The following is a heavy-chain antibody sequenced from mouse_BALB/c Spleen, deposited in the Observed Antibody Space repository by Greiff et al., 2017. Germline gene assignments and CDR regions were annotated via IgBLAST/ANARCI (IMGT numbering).Heavy chain of an antibody. CDR3: TRGDYGNYEGAWFAY. CDR2: IYPGNSDT. Sequence: EVKLQESGTVLARPGASVKMSCKASGYTFTSYWMHWVKQRPGQGLEWIGAIYPGNSDTSYNQKFKGKAKLTAVTSTSTAYMELSSLTNEDSAVYYCTRGDYGNYEGAWFAYWGQGTLVTVSA. D-gene: IGHD2-1*01. J-gene: IGHJ3*01. V-gene: IGHV1-5*01. CDR1: GYTFTSYW.